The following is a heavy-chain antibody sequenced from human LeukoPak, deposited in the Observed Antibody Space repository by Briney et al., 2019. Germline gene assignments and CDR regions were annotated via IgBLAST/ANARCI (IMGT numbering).Heavy chain of an antibody. Sequence: SETLSLTCTVSGGSISSYYWSWIRQPPGKGLEWIGYIYYSGSTNYNPSLKSRVTISVDTSKNQFSLKLSSVTAADTAVYYCARRRDPQWVYYGSGSYGWFDPWGQGTLVTVSS. V-gene: IGHV4-59*12. CDR1: GGSISSYY. CDR2: IYYSGST. CDR3: ARRRDPQWVYYGSGSYGWFDP. D-gene: IGHD3-10*01. J-gene: IGHJ5*02.